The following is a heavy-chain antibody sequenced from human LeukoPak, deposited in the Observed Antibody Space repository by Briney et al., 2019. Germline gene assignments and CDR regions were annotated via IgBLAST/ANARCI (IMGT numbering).Heavy chain of an antibody. CDR2: ISYDGSNK. Sequence: PGGSLRLSYAASGFTFSSYGMHWVRQAPGKGLEWVAVISYDGSNKYYADSVKGRFTISRDNSKNTLYLQMNSLRAEDTAVYYCAKDSTSSWYTFLNAFDIWGQGTMVTVSS. D-gene: IGHD6-13*01. V-gene: IGHV3-30*18. CDR1: GFTFSSYG. J-gene: IGHJ3*02. CDR3: AKDSTSSWYTFLNAFDI.